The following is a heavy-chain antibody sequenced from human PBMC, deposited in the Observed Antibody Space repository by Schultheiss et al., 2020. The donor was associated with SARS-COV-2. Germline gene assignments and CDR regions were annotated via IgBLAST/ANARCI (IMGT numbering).Heavy chain of an antibody. CDR3: AARYCSSTSCAYNWFDP. J-gene: IGHJ5*02. CDR1: GGSISSYY. Sequence: SETLSLTCTVSGGSISSYYWSWIRQPAGKGLEWIGYIYYSGSTNYNPSLKSRVTISVDTSKNQFSLKLSSVTAADTAVYYCAARYCSSTSCAYNWFDPWGQGTLVTVSS. CDR2: IYYSGST. D-gene: IGHD2-2*01. V-gene: IGHV4-59*01.